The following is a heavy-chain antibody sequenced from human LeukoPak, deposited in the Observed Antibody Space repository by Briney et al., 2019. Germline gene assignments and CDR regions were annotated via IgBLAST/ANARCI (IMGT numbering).Heavy chain of an antibody. V-gene: IGHV4-61*02. CDR2: IYTSGST. D-gene: IGHD2-8*01. Sequence: SQTLSLTCTVSGGSISSGSYYWSWIRQPAGKGLEWIGRIYTSGSTNYNPSLKSRVTISVDTSKNQFSLKLSSVTAADTAVYYCARDRFYCTNGVCYWDWFDPWAREPWSPSPQ. CDR3: ARDRFYCTNGVCYWDWFDP. J-gene: IGHJ5*02. CDR1: GGSISSGSYY.